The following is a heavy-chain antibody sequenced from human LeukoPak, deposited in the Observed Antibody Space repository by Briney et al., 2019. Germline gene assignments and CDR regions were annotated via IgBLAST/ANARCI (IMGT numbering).Heavy chain of an antibody. CDR2: IYTSGSI. CDR1: GASISSYH. Sequence: SETLSLTCSVSGASISSYHWSWIRQPAGKGLEWIGRIYTSGSINYNPSLKSRVTMSTDTSKNQLSLKLSSVTAADTAVYYCARAGWNDLFDYWGQGTLVTVSS. D-gene: IGHD1-1*01. V-gene: IGHV4-4*07. CDR3: ARAGWNDLFDY. J-gene: IGHJ4*02.